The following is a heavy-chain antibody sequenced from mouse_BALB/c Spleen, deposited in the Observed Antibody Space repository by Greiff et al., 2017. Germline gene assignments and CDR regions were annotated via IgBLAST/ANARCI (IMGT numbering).Heavy chain of an antibody. Sequence: VQLQQSGPELVKPGASVKISCKASGYTFTDYNMHWEKQSHGKSLEWIGNIYPYNGGTGYNQKFKSKATLTVDNSSSTAYMELRSLTSEDSAVYYCAKLGRFAYWGQGTLVTVSA. CDR3: AKLGRFAY. V-gene: IGHV1S29*02. D-gene: IGHD4-1*01. J-gene: IGHJ3*01. CDR1: GYTFTDYN. CDR2: IYPYNGGT.